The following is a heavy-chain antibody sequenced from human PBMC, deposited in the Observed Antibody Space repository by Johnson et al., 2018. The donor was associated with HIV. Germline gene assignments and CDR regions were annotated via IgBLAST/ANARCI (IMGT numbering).Heavy chain of an antibody. CDR2: ISSGGSII. V-gene: IGHV3-11*01. D-gene: IGHD2-2*01. Sequence: QVQLVESGGGLVKPGGSQTLSCAASGFTFSDYYMSWIRQAPGKGLEWVSYISSGGSIIYYTDSVKGRFTITRDNANNSLYLQMNSLRAEDTALYYCARALCSTSCYDAFDIWGQGTMVTVSS. CDR1: GFTFSDYY. J-gene: IGHJ3*02. CDR3: ARALCSTSCYDAFDI.